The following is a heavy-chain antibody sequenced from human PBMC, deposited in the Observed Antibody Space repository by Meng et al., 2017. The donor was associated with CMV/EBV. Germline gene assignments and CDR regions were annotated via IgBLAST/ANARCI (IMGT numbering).Heavy chain of an antibody. V-gene: IGHV1-46*01. CDR2: INPSGGST. Sequence: QGQWVRSWAEVNKPGASVKVSCKASGDTVTSYYMHWVRQAPGQGLEWMGIINPSGGSTSYAQKFQGRVTMTRDTSTSTVYMELSSLRSEDTAVYYCALAEYSSSLFDYWGQGTLVTVSS. CDR3: ALAEYSSSLFDY. J-gene: IGHJ4*02. D-gene: IGHD6-13*01. CDR1: GDTVTSYY.